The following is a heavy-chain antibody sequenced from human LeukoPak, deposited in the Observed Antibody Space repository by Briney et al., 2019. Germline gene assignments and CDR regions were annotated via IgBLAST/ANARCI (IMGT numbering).Heavy chain of an antibody. J-gene: IGHJ4*02. CDR3: ARESIAVAGAPFDY. CDR2: ISSGSTI. V-gene: IGHV3-48*03. D-gene: IGHD6-19*01. CDR1: GFTFSSYE. Sequence: PGGSLRLSCAASGFTFSSYEMNWVRQAPGKELEWVSYISSGSTIYDADSVKGRFTISRGNAKNSLYLQMNSLRAEDTAVYYCARESIAVAGAPFDYWGQGTLVTVSS.